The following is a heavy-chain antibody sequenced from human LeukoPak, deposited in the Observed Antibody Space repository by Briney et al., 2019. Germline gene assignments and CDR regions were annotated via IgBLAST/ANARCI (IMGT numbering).Heavy chain of an antibody. V-gene: IGHV3-30*04. CDR1: GFTFISYA. CDR3: ARGPIVGATTQYYYYYMDV. CDR2: ISYDGSNK. Sequence: GGSLRLSCAASGFTFISYAVRWVRQAPGMGLEWVAVISYDGSNKYYADSVKGRFTISRDNSKNTLYLQMNSLRAEDTAVYYCARGPIVGATTQYYYYYMDVWGKGTTVTVSS. J-gene: IGHJ6*03. D-gene: IGHD1-26*01.